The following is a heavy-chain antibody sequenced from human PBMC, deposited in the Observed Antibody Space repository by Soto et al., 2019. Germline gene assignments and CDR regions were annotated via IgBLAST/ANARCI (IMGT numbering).Heavy chain of an antibody. D-gene: IGHD5-18*01. CDR2: IYYSGST. CDR3: ARGGGYSYGRLDY. J-gene: IGHJ4*02. V-gene: IGHV4-59*01. Sequence: PSETLSLTCTVSGGSISSYYWSWIRQPPGKGLEWIGYIYYSGSTNYNPSLKSRVTISVDTSKNQFSLKLSSVTAADTAVYYCARGGGYSYGRLDYWGQGTLVTVPQ. CDR1: GGSISSYY.